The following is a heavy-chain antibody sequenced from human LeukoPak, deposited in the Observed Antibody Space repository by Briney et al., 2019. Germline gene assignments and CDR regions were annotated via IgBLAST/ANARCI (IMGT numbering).Heavy chain of an antibody. V-gene: IGHV3-21*01. CDR1: EFTFNFYC. CDR3: ARDRWGIVAIRAPIEY. CDR2: ISSTGKYI. Sequence: GGSLRLSCLASEFTFNFYCMSWVRQAPGKGPEWVSSISSTGKYIYYADSVKGRFTISRDNAKKSLYLQLDSLRVEDTATYFCARDRWGIVAIRAPIEYWGQGILVTVSS. D-gene: IGHD2-21*01. J-gene: IGHJ4*02.